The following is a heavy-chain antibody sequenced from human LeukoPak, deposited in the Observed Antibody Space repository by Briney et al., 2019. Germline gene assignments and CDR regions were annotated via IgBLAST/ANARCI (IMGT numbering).Heavy chain of an antibody. D-gene: IGHD2-21*02. J-gene: IGHJ4*02. CDR1: GGTFSSYA. CDR3: AREAGCGGDCYSEQSFDY. V-gene: IGHV1-69*13. Sequence: SVKVSCKASGGTFSSYAISWVRQAPGQGLEWMGGIIPIFGTANYAQKFQGRVTITADESTSTAYMELSSLRSEDTAVYYCAREAGCGGDCYSEQSFDYWGQGTLVTVSS. CDR2: IIPIFGTA.